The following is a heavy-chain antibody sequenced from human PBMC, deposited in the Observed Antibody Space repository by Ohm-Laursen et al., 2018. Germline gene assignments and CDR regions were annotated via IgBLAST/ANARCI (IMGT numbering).Heavy chain of an antibody. CDR2: ISSSGSTI. V-gene: IGHV3-11*01. J-gene: IGHJ3*02. CDR1: GFAFGDYT. Sequence: SLRLSCAASGFAFGDYTLSWIRQAPGKGLEWASYISSSGSTIYYADSVRGRFTISRDNAKNSLYLQMNSLRAEDTAVYYCARDGGSYQDDVFDIWGQGTMVTVSS. CDR3: ARDGGSYQDDVFDI. D-gene: IGHD3-16*01.